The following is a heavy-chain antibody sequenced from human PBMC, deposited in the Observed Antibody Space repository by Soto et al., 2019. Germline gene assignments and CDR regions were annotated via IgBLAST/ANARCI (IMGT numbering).Heavy chain of an antibody. CDR2: ISYDGSNK. D-gene: IGHD1-7*01. CDR1: GFTFSSYG. CDR3: ATGGAAGTMIDY. V-gene: IGHV3-30*03. Sequence: PGGSLRLSCAASGFTFSSYGMHWVRQAPGKGLEWVAVISYDGSNKYYADSVKGRFTISRDNSKNTLYLQMNSLRSEDTAVYYCATGGAAGTMIDYWGQGTLVTVSS. J-gene: IGHJ4*02.